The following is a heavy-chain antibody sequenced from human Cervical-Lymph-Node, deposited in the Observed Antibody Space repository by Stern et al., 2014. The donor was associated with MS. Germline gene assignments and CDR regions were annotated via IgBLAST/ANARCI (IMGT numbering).Heavy chain of an antibody. CDR2: ISAYNGNT. Sequence: VQLVESGAEVKKPGASVKVSCKASGYTFTSYGISWVRQAPGQGLEWMGWISAYNGNTNYAQKLQGRVTMPTDTSTSTAYMELRSLRSDDTAVYYCARDSGYSSSWYPWYFDYWGQGTLVTVSS. V-gene: IGHV1-18*01. CDR1: GYTFTSYG. J-gene: IGHJ4*02. D-gene: IGHD6-13*01. CDR3: ARDSGYSSSWYPWYFDY.